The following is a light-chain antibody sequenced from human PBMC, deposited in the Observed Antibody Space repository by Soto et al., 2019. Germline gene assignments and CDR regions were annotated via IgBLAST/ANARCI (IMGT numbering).Light chain of an antibody. CDR1: SSNIGAGYD. Sequence: QSVLTQPPSVSGAPGQRVTISCTGSSSNIGAGYDVYWYQQLPGTAPKLPIYGNNQRPSGVPDRFSGSKSGTSASLAISGLRSEDEADYYCAAWDDSLSGPGVFGGGTQLTVL. CDR2: GNN. J-gene: IGLJ7*01. V-gene: IGLV1-47*01. CDR3: AAWDDSLSGPGV.